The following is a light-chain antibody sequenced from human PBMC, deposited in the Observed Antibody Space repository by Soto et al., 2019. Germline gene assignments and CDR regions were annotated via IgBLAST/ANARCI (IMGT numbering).Light chain of an antibody. J-gene: IGLJ1*01. CDR2: DVS. CDR1: SSDVGGYNY. V-gene: IGLV2-14*01. CDR3: SSYTSSSTLLYV. Sequence: QSALTQPASVSGSPGQSITISCTGTSSDVGGYNYVSWYQQHPGKAPKLMIYDVSNRPSGVSNRFSGSKSANTASLTISGLQAEDEADYYCSSYTSSSTLLYVFGTGTKLTDL.